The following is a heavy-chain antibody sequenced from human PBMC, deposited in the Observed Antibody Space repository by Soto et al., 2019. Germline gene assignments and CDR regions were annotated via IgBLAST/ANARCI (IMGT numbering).Heavy chain of an antibody. V-gene: IGHV1-3*01. Sequence: ASVKVSCKASVYTFTSYAMHWVRQAPGQRLEWMGWINAGNGNTKYSQKFQGRVTITRDTSASTAYMELSSLRSEDTAVYYCARASPLYYDILTGVFDYWGQGTLVTVSS. J-gene: IGHJ4*02. CDR3: ARASPLYYDILTGVFDY. CDR1: VYTFTSYA. CDR2: INAGNGNT. D-gene: IGHD3-9*01.